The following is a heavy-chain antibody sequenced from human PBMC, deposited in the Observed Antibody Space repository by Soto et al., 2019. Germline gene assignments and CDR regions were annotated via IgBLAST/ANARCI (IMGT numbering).Heavy chain of an antibody. CDR1: GGSFSGYY. Sequence: SETLSLTCAVYGGSFSGYYWSWIRQPPGKGLEWIGEINHSGSTNYNPSLKSRVTISVDTSKNQFSLKLSSVTAADTAVYYCARVTSATIPSGSYYYMDVWGKGTTVTVSS. CDR2: INHSGST. V-gene: IGHV4-34*01. D-gene: IGHD5-12*01. CDR3: ARVTSATIPSGSYYYMDV. J-gene: IGHJ6*03.